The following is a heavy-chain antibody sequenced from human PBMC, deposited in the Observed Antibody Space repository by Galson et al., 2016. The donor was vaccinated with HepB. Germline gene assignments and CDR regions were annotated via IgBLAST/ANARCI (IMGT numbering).Heavy chain of an antibody. J-gene: IGHJ4*02. CDR2: IYPGDSDT. CDR1: GYSFISYW. D-gene: IGHD2-8*01. Sequence: QSGAEVKKPGESLKISCKTSGYSFISYWIGWVRQMPGKGLEWMGIIYPGDSDTRYSPSFQGHVTISSDKSITTAYLQWSSLKASDTAIYYCARRLGYCTNDVCPGSDYWGQGTLATVSS. CDR3: ARRLGYCTNDVCPGSDY. V-gene: IGHV5-51*01.